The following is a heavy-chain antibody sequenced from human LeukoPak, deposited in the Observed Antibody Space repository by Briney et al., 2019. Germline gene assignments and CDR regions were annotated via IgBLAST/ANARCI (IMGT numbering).Heavy chain of an antibody. CDR3: AGGGIAVAGVFDY. V-gene: IGHV4-59*01. D-gene: IGHD6-19*01. CDR2: IYYSGST. CDR1: GGSISSYY. Sequence: KPSETLSLTCTVSGGSISSYYWSWIRQPPGKGLEWIGCIYYSGSTNYNPSLKSRVTISVDTSKNQFSLKLSSVTAADTAVYYCAGGGIAVAGVFDYWGQGTLVTVSS. J-gene: IGHJ4*02.